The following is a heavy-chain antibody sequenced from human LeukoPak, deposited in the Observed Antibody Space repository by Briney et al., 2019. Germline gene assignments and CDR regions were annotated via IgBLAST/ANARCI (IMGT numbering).Heavy chain of an antibody. Sequence: PGGSLRPSCEASGFTFSAYAMTWVRQAPGKGLEWVSSISGSGGTTYYADSVKGRFTISRDNSKNTLYLQMNSLRAEDTAVYYCAKDPYRASSGLVDYWGQGTLVTVSS. V-gene: IGHV3-23*01. J-gene: IGHJ4*02. CDR2: ISGSGGTT. D-gene: IGHD5-12*01. CDR3: AKDPYRASSGLVDY. CDR1: GFTFSAYA.